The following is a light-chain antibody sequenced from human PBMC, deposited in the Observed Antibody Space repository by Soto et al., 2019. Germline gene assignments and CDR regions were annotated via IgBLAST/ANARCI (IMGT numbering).Light chain of an antibody. Sequence: QSALTQPASVSGSPGQSITISCTGTSSDVVGYNYVSWYQQHPGTAPKFMIYDVSNRPSGVSNRFSGSKSGNTASLTISGLQAEDEADYYCSSYTTSNTRQIVFGTGTKVTVL. CDR1: SSDVVGYNY. V-gene: IGLV2-14*01. CDR3: SSYTTSNTRQIV. J-gene: IGLJ1*01. CDR2: DVS.